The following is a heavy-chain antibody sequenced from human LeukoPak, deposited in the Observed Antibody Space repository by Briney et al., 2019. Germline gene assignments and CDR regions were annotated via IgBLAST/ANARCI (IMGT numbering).Heavy chain of an antibody. J-gene: IGHJ6*03. D-gene: IGHD2-2*02. CDR2: IRYDGSNK. CDR3: AKDPNRSSTSCYTRYYYYYMDV. CDR1: GFTFSSYG. V-gene: IGHV3-30*02. Sequence: PGGSLRLSCAASGFTFSSYGMHWVRQAPGKGLEWVAFIRYDGSNKYYADSVKGRFTISRDNSKNTLYLQMNSLRAEDTAVYYCAKDPNRSSTSCYTRYYYYYMDVWGQGTLVTVSS.